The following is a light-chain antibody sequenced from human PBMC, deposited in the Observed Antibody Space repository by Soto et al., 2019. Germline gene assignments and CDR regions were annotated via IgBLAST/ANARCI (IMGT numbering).Light chain of an antibody. V-gene: IGLV1-51*02. Sequence: QSVLTQPPSVSAAPGQKVTISCSGSSSNIGNNYVSWYQQLPGTAPKLLIYENNKRPSGIPDRFSGSKSGTSATLGITGLQTGDEADYYCGTWYSSLNWVFGGGTKLTVL. CDR1: SSNIGNNY. J-gene: IGLJ3*02. CDR3: GTWYSSLNWV. CDR2: ENN.